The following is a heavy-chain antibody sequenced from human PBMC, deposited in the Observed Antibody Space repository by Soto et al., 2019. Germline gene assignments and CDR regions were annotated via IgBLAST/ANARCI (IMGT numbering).Heavy chain of an antibody. Sequence: SETLSLTCTVSGGSVSSGSYYWSWIRQPPGKGLEWIGYIYYSGSTNYNPSLKSRVTISVDTSKNQFSLKLSSVTAADTAVYYCARDSCSGGSCYFDGMDVWGQGTTVTVSS. CDR1: GGSVSSGSYY. CDR3: ARDSCSGGSCYFDGMDV. D-gene: IGHD2-15*01. J-gene: IGHJ6*02. CDR2: IYYSGST. V-gene: IGHV4-61*01.